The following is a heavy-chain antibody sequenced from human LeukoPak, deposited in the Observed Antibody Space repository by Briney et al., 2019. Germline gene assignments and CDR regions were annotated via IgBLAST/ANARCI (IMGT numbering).Heavy chain of an antibody. J-gene: IGHJ4*02. CDR1: GFTFSSYG. D-gene: IGHD6-6*01. CDR3: AKDSPAGQLVLFDY. CDR2: ISGSGGST. V-gene: IGHV3-23*01. Sequence: GGSLRLSCAASGFTFSSYGMHWVRQAPGKGLEWVSGISGSGGSTYYAESVKGRFTISRDNSKNTLYLQMNSLRAEDTAVYYCAKDSPAGQLVLFDYWGQGTLVTVSS.